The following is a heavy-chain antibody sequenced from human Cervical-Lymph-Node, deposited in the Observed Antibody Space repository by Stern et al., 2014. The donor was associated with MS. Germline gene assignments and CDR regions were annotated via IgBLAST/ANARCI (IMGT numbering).Heavy chain of an antibody. V-gene: IGHV5-51*03. CDR3: ARGRFSSSSNHFDP. CDR1: GYNFATYW. Sequence: EVQLVESGPEVKKPGEPLKISCKGSGYNFATYWVAWVRHMPGKGLEYMGIIYPGNFDTRYSPSFQGQVTISADKSISTAYLQWTSLQASDTAIYYCARGRFSSSSNHFDPWGQGTLVTVSS. J-gene: IGHJ5*02. D-gene: IGHD2-2*01. CDR2: IYPGNFDT.